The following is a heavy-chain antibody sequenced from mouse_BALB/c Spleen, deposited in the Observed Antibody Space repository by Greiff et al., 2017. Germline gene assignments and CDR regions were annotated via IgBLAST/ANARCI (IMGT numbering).Heavy chain of an antibody. V-gene: IGHV6-6*02. CDR3: TRREGYYYGSRRAMDY. J-gene: IGHJ4*01. Sequence: EVQLVESGGGLVQPGGSMKLSCVASGFTFSNYWMNWVRQSPEKGLEWVAEIRLKSNNYATHYAESVKGRFTISRDDSKSSVYLQMNNLRAEDTGIYYCTRREGYYYGSRRAMDYWGQGTSVTVSS. CDR2: IRLKSNNYAT. D-gene: IGHD1-1*01. CDR1: GFTFSNYW.